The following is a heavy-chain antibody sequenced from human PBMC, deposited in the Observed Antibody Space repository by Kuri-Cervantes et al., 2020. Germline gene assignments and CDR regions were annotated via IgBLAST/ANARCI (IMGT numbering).Heavy chain of an antibody. J-gene: IGHJ4*02. D-gene: IGHD3-16*02. CDR2: INWNGGST. Sequence: GESLKISCAASGFTFRDHYMDWVRQAPGKGLEWVSGINWNGGSTGYADSVKGRFTISRDNAKNSLYLQMNSLRAEDTALYYCARVGSRVRYDYVWGSYRYFDYWGQGTLVTVSS. CDR3: ARVGSRVRYDYVWGSYRYFDY. V-gene: IGHV3-20*04. CDR1: GFTFRDHY.